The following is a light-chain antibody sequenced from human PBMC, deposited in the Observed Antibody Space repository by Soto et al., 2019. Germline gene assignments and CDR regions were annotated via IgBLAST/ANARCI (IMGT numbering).Light chain of an antibody. V-gene: IGKV1-39*01. CDR1: QSISSY. J-gene: IGKJ5*01. CDR3: RQSYSTPT. CDR2: AAS. Sequence: IPMTQSPSSLSASVGDRGPITCRASQSISSYLNWYPQKPGKAPKLLIYAASSLQSGVPSRFSCSGSGRDFTLTISVLQPEDFATSYCRQSYSTPTFGQGTRLEIK.